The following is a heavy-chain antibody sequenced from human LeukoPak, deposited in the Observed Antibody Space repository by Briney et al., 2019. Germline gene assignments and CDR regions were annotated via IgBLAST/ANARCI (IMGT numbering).Heavy chain of an antibody. J-gene: IGHJ4*02. Sequence: KPSETLSLTCTVSGGSVSSGHYYWSWIRQPPGKGLEWIGYIYNSESTNYNPSLKSRVTISVDTSKNHFSLKLSSVTAADTAVYYCATGESLAAAGDYWGQGTLVTVSS. CDR2: IYNSEST. D-gene: IGHD6-13*01. V-gene: IGHV4-61*03. CDR1: GGSVSSGHYY. CDR3: ATGESLAAAGDY.